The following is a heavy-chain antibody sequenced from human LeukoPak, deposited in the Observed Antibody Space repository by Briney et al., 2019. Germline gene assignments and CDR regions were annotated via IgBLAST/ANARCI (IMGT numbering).Heavy chain of an antibody. J-gene: IGHJ4*02. V-gene: IGHV4-61*02. CDR1: GGSISSGSYY. CDR2: IYTSGST. D-gene: IGHD6-19*01. CDR3: SRERIAVGIDY. Sequence: SQTLSLTCTVSGGSISSGSYYWSWIRQPAGKGLEWIGRIYTSGSTNYNPSLKSRVTISVDTSKNQFSLKLSSVTAADTAVYYCSRERIAVGIDYWGQGTLVTVSS.